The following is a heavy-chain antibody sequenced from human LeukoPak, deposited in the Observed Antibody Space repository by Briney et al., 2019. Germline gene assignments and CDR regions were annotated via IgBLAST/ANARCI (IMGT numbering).Heavy chain of an antibody. CDR3: AKYYDLWSGYSPDAFDI. CDR2: ISSSSSYI. J-gene: IGHJ3*02. CDR1: GFTFSSYS. V-gene: IGHV3-21*01. Sequence: GGSLRLSCAASGFTFSSYSMNWVRQAPGKGLEWVSSISSSSSYIYYADSVKGRFTISRDNAKNSLYLQMNSLRAEDTAVYYCAKYYDLWSGYSPDAFDIWGQGTMVTVSS. D-gene: IGHD3-3*01.